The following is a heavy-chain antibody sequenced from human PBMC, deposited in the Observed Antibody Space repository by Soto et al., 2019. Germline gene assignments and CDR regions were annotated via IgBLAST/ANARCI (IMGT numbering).Heavy chain of an antibody. CDR3: ASRASR. CDR1: GFTFSSSE. CDR2: IHPSGQPI. V-gene: IGHV3-48*03. D-gene: IGHD1-26*01. Sequence: EVQLVESGGGLVQPGGSLRLSCAASGFTFSSSEMYWVRQAPGKGLEWISYIHPSGQPIFYADSVKGRFTISRDNANNSLFLQMNSLRAGDTAVYYCASRASRWGQGTMVTVSS. J-gene: IGHJ3*01.